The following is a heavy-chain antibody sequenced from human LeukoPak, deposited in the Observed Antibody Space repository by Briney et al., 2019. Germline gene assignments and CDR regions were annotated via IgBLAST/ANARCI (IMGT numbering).Heavy chain of an antibody. CDR3: ARAPARHCSSTSCYGPPPYYMDV. CDR1: GFPFSSYW. J-gene: IGHJ6*03. V-gene: IGHV3-7*04. CDR2: IKQDGSEK. Sequence: GGSLRLSCAASGFPFSSYWMSGVRQAPGKGLGWVANIKQDGSEKYYVDSVKGRFTISRDNAKNSLYLQMNSPRAEDTAVYYCARAPARHCSSTSCYGPPPYYMDVWGKGTTVTVSS. D-gene: IGHD2-2*01.